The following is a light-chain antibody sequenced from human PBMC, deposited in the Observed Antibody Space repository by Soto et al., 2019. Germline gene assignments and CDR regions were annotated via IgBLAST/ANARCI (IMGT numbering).Light chain of an antibody. CDR2: GAS. CDR1: QSVTSSY. J-gene: IGKJ5*01. CDR3: HQYDNWPKT. V-gene: IGKV3-15*01. Sequence: EIVLTQSPGTLSLSPGERSTLSCRASQSVTSSYLAWYQQKPGQAPRLLIYGASTRATGIPARFSGSGSGTECTLTISSLQSEDFEVYYCHQYDNWPKTFGQGTRLEIK.